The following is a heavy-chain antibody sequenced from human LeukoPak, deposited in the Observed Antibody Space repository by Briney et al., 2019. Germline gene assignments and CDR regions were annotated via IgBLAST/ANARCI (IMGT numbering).Heavy chain of an antibody. V-gene: IGHV4-39*01. CDR2: IYHSGSM. Sequence: SETLSLTCTVSSGSINSSDYYWGWIRQPPGKGLEWIGSIYHSGSMYASLKSRVTISVDTSKNQFSLKMSSVTAADTAVYYCARHATSSTAGPPYDDWGQGILVTVSS. D-gene: IGHD3-22*01. CDR1: SGSINSSDYY. CDR3: ARHATSSTAGPPYDD. J-gene: IGHJ1*01.